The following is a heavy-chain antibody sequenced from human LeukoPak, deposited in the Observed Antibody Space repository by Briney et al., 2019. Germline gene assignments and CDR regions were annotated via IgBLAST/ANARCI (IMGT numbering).Heavy chain of an antibody. CDR3: ARDESSSSSSDV. J-gene: IGHJ3*01. Sequence: SETLSLTCTVSGGSLSSYFWSWIRQPPGKGLEWIGYIYYSGSTNYNPSLKSRVTISVDTSKSQFSLNLRSVTAADTAVYYCARDESSSSSSDVWGQGTMVTVSS. CDR2: IYYSGST. D-gene: IGHD6-13*01. CDR1: GGSLSSYF. V-gene: IGHV4-59*01.